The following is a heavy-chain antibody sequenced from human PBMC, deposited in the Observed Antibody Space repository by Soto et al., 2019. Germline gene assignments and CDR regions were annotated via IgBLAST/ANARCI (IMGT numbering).Heavy chain of an antibody. CDR3: ATWHEREHAYDV. Sequence: GSLRLSCAASGLTVSGKKYVAWVRQAPGKGLEWVSALYDVDGSFYADSVKGRFTTSSDSSKTTVYLQMNGLRPDDTAVYYCATWHEREHAYDVWGQGTTVTVSS. CDR2: LYDVDGS. V-gene: IGHV3-53*01. CDR1: GLTVSGKKY. J-gene: IGHJ3*01. D-gene: IGHD1-1*01.